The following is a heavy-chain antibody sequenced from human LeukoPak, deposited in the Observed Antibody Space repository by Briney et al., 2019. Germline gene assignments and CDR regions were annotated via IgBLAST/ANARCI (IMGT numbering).Heavy chain of an antibody. CDR2: IWYDGSNK. CDR1: GFTFSSYG. Sequence: GGSLRLSCAASGFTFSSYGMHWVRQAPGKGLEWVAVIWYDGSNKYYADSVEGRFTISRDNSKNTLYLQMNSLRAEDTAVYYCAKVAYYYGSGYMDVWGKGTTVTVSS. J-gene: IGHJ6*03. CDR3: AKVAYYYGSGYMDV. D-gene: IGHD3-10*01. V-gene: IGHV3-33*06.